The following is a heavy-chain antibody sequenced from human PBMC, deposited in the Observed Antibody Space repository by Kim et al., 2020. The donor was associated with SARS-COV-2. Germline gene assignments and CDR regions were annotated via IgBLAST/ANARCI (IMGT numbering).Heavy chain of an antibody. CDR3: TTDLAPMLRGLLNYFYYGMDG. Sequence: GGSLRLSCEISGFSLRKAWMSWVRQAPGKGLEWIGRIKSIPDGGTSDYAAPLRDRFTISRDDSTNTLYLEMSRLKREDTAVYYCTTDLAPMLRGLLNYFYYGMDGWGQGTTVTVSS. D-gene: IGHD3-10*01. V-gene: IGHV3-15*01. CDR1: GFSLRKAW. CDR2: IKSIPDGGTS. J-gene: IGHJ6*02.